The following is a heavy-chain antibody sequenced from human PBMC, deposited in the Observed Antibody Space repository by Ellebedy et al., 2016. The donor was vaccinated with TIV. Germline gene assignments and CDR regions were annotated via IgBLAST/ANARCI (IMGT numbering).Heavy chain of an antibody. CDR1: GGSINTRNSS. CDR2: FYYNGST. D-gene: IGHD6-19*01. CDR3: AASAEVPGWIEN. Sequence: MPSETLSLTCTVSGGSINTRNSSWGWIRQPPGKGLEGIATFYYNGSTNYAPSLLSRVTIYVDTPKNHFSLRLNSVTATDTSVYYGAASAEVPGWIENWGQGILVTVAS. J-gene: IGHJ4*02. V-gene: IGHV4-39*02.